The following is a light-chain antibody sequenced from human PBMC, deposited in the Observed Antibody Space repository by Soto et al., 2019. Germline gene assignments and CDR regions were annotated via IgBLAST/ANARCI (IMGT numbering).Light chain of an antibody. CDR1: QSVSSY. V-gene: IGKV3-11*01. Sequence: EIVLTQSPATLSLSPGERATLSCRASQSVSSYLAWYQQKPGQAPRLLIYDASNRATGIPARFSGSGSGTDFTLTISSLEPEDVAVYYCHQRSTLGGGTKVEIK. CDR2: DAS. CDR3: HQRST. J-gene: IGKJ4*01.